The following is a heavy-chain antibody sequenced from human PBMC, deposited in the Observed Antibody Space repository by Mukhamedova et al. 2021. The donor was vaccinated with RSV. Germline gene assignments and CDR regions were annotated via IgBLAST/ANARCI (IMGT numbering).Heavy chain of an antibody. CDR3: ARGSYSSGWYNFYY. CDR2: INPNSGGT. J-gene: IGHJ4*02. D-gene: IGHD6-19*01. Sequence: VRQAPGQGLEWMGRINPNSGGTNYAQKFQGRVTMTRDTSISTAYMELSRLRSDDTAVYYCARGSYSSGWYNFYYWGQGTLVTVS. V-gene: IGHV1-2*06.